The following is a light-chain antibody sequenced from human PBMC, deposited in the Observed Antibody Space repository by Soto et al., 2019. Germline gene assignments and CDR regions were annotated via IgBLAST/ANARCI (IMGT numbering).Light chain of an antibody. CDR2: GAS. CDR1: QSVSSNY. Sequence: VMTQSPGTLSLSPGETATLSCRASQSVSSNYVAWFHQKPGQARRLLIYGASSRATGIPDRFSGSGSGTDFTLTISRLEPEDFAMYYCHQYGSSPPVTFGQGTRWRL. J-gene: IGKJ5*01. V-gene: IGKV3-20*01. CDR3: HQYGSSPPVT.